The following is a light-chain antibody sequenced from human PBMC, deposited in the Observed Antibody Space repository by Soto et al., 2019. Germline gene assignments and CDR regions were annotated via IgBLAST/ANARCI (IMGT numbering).Light chain of an antibody. Sequence: EIVMTQSPATLSVSPGERVTLSCRASESLSTYLAWYQQKPGQAPRLLIYGASTKATGIPARFSGSGSATDFTLTISSLQSEDCAVYYCQSYNDWPFTFGQGTTLEI. CDR3: QSYNDWPFT. CDR1: ESLSTY. J-gene: IGKJ2*01. CDR2: GAS. V-gene: IGKV3-15*01.